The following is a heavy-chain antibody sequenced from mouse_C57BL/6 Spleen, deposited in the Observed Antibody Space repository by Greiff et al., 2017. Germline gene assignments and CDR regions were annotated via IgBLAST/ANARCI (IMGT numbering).Heavy chain of an antibody. CDR2: INPSNGGT. CDR1: GYTFTSYW. CDR3: ARGYYYGSRAFAY. J-gene: IGHJ3*01. Sequence: VQLQQPGTELVKPGASVKLSCKASGYTFTSYWMHWVKQRPGQGLEWIGNINPSNGGTNYNEKFKSKATLTVDKCSSTAYMQLSSLTSEDSAVYYCARGYYYGSRAFAYWGQGTLVTVSA. V-gene: IGHV1-53*01. D-gene: IGHD1-1*01.